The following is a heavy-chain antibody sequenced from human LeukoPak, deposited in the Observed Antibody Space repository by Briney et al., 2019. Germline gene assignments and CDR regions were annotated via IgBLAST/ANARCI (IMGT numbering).Heavy chain of an antibody. D-gene: IGHD6-19*01. Sequence: GGSLRLSCAASGFTFSNYALSWVRQAPGRGLEWVSLISWSSLTTEYADSVKGRSTVSRDNSKNTLSLQMNSLNADDTAVYYCAKHVRTGVWFFDSWGQGTLVTVSS. J-gene: IGHJ4*02. CDR3: AKHVRTGVWFFDS. CDR1: GFTFSNYA. CDR2: ISWSSLTT. V-gene: IGHV3-23*01.